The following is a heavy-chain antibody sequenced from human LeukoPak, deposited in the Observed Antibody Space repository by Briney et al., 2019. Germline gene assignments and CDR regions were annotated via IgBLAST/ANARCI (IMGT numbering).Heavy chain of an antibody. V-gene: IGHV1-69*05. CDR1: GGTFSSYA. D-gene: IGHD4-23*01. J-gene: IGHJ4*02. Sequence: PVKVSCKASGGTFSSYAMSWVRQAPGQGLEWMGRIIPIFGTANYAQKFQGRVTITTDESTSTAYMELSSLRSEDTAVYYCARGQEPYGGNSRDFDYWGQGTLVTASS. CDR2: IIPIFGTA. CDR3: ARGQEPYGGNSRDFDY.